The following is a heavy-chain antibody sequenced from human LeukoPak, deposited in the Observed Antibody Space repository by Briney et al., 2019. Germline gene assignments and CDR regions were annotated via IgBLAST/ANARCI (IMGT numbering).Heavy chain of an antibody. D-gene: IGHD1-26*01. CDR2: INPNSSGK. J-gene: IGHJ5*02. CDR1: GYTFTVYS. Sequence: PTVKLSCEASGYTFTVYSILCVTQAPGPGLEWRGRINPNSSGKNYVQNFQGRVTMTRDTSMSTAYMEQSSLRSDDTAVYYCARADNSYWYWFDPWGQGTLVTVSS. CDR3: ARADNSYWYWFDP. V-gene: IGHV1-2*06.